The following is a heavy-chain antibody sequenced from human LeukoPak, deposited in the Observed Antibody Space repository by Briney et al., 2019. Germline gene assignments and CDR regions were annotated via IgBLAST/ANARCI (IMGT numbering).Heavy chain of an antibody. V-gene: IGHV3-23*01. J-gene: IGHJ4*02. CDR2: ISGSGGST. Sequence: GGSLRLSCAASGFTFSSYAMSWVRQAPGKGLEWVSAISGSGGSTYYADSVKGRFTISRDNSKNTLYLQMNSLRAEDTAVYYCARGDSSGWWNYFDYWGQGTLVTVSS. CDR3: ARGDSSGWWNYFDY. CDR1: GFTFSSYA. D-gene: IGHD6-19*01.